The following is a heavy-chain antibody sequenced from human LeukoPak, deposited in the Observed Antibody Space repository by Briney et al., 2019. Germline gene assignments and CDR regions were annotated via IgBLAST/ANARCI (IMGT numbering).Heavy chain of an antibody. CDR1: GGSISSSSYY. Sequence: PSETLSLTCTVSGGSISSSSYYWGWVRQPPGKGLEWIASIYYSGSSYYNPSLKSRVTMSADTSKNQFSLKLSSVTAADTAVYYCARGTRWFDPWGQGTLVTASS. J-gene: IGHJ5*02. CDR2: IYYSGSS. V-gene: IGHV4-39*07. CDR3: ARGTRWFDP.